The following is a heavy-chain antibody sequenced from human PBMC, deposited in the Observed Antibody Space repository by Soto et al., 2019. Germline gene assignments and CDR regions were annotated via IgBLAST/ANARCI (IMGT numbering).Heavy chain of an antibody. CDR1: GFTLSGYA. J-gene: IGHJ6*03. CDR2: SSSNGVGT. D-gene: IGHD6-6*01. V-gene: IGHV3-64*01. Sequence: EVQLAESGGGLAQPGGSLRLSCAASGFTLSGYAMDWVRQAPGKGLEYVSGSSSNGVGTYYANSVQGRFTISRDNSKNTVYLQMGSLRPEDMAVYYCARRARPDFYYMDVWGTGTTVTVSS. CDR3: ARRARPDFYYMDV.